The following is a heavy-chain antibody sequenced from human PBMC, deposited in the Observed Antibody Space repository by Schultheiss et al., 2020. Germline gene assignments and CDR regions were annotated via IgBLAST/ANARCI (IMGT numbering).Heavy chain of an antibody. D-gene: IGHD2-2*01. CDR2: VNSDGSST. V-gene: IGHV3-74*01. CDR3: ARAGREGCGSATCYSWFDP. J-gene: IGHJ5*02. Sequence: GSLRLSCAASGFTFSSYWMHWARHAPGKGLVWVSRVNSDGSSTNYADSVKGRFTISRDNAKNTLYLQMNSLRVEDTAVYFCARAGREGCGSATCYSWFDPWGQGTLVTV. CDR1: GFTFSSYW.